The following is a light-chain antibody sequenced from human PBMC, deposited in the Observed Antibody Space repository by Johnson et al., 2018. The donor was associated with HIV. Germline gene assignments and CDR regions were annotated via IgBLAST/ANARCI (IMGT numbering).Light chain of an antibody. CDR2: ENN. CDR1: SSNNGNNY. J-gene: IGLJ1*01. V-gene: IGLV1-51*02. Sequence: QSVLTQPPSVSAAPGQKVTISCSGSSSNNGNNYVSWYQQLPGTAPKVLIYENNKRPSGIPDRFSGSKSGTSATLGITGLQTGDEADYYCGTWDSSLSADVFGTGTKVTVL. CDR3: GTWDSSLSADV.